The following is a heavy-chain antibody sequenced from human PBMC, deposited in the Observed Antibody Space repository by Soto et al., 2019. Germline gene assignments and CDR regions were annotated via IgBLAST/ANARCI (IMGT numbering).Heavy chain of an antibody. CDR2: IYPGDSDT. V-gene: IGHV5-51*01. Sequence: PGESLKISCKGSGDSFTSYRIGWVRQMPGKGLEWMGIIYPGDSDTRYSPSFQGQVTISADKSISTAYRQWSSLKASDAGMYYCASKVRFGESDAFDSWSQGTMVTDSS. J-gene: IGHJ3*02. D-gene: IGHD3-10*01. CDR3: ASKVRFGESDAFDS. CDR1: GDSFTSYR.